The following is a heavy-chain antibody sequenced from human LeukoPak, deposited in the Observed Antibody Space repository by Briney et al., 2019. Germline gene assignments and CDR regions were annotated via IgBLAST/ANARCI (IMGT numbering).Heavy chain of an antibody. J-gene: IGHJ4*02. CDR1: GYTFTSYY. CDR3: ASSDFDWLSPDY. V-gene: IGHV1-46*01. D-gene: IGHD3-9*01. CDR2: INPSGGST. Sequence: GASAKVSCKASGYTFTSYYMHWVRQAPGQGLEWMGIINPSGGSTSYAQKFQGRVTMTRDMSTSTVYMELSSLRSEDTAVYYCASSDFDWLSPDYWGQGTLVTVSS.